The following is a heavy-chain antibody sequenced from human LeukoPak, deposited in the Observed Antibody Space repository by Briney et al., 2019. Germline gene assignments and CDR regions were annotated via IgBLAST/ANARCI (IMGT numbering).Heavy chain of an antibody. J-gene: IGHJ4*02. CDR3: ASLFTNYYDSSGYPLDY. CDR1: GYTFTGYY. CDR2: MNPNSGNT. V-gene: IGHV1-8*02. D-gene: IGHD3-22*01. Sequence: ASVKVSCKASGYTFTGYYMHWVRQAPGQGLEWMGWMNPNSGNTGYAQKFQGRVTMTRNTSISTAYMELSSLRSEDTAVYYCASLFTNYYDSSGYPLDYWGQGTLVTVSS.